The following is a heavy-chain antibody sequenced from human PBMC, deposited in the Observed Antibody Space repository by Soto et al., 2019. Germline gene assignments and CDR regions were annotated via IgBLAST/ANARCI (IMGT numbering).Heavy chain of an antibody. CDR2: ICCDGSNK. CDR3: ARDLIVVVTLNAFDI. J-gene: IGHJ3*02. V-gene: IGHV3-30-3*01. CDR1: GFTFSSFA. D-gene: IGHD3-22*01. Sequence: PGGSLRLSCAASGFTFSSFAMHWVRQAPGKGLEWVSVICCDGSNKYYADSVKGRFTISRDNAKNTLYLQMNSLRAEDTAVYYCARDLIVVVTLNAFDIWGQGTMVTVSS.